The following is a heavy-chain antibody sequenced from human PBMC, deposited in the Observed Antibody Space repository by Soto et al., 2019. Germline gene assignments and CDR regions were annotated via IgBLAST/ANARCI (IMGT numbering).Heavy chain of an antibody. D-gene: IGHD3-16*01. CDR3: AVMITSFPYSYYYMDV. CDR2: MNPNSGNT. Sequence: SVKVSCKASGYTFTSYDINWVRQATGQGLEWMGWMNPNSGNTGYAQKFQGRVTMTRNTSISTAYMELSSLRSEDTAVYYCAVMITSFPYSYYYMDVWGKGTTVTVSS. CDR1: GYTFTSYD. J-gene: IGHJ6*03. V-gene: IGHV1-8*01.